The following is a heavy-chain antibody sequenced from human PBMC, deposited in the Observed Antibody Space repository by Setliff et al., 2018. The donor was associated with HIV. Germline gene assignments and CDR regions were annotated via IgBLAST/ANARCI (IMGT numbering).Heavy chain of an antibody. V-gene: IGHV2-70*17. J-gene: IGHJ3*02. CDR1: GFSLSTSGMC. D-gene: IGHD6-13*01. CDR3: ARTRVAAAGVGFDI. CDR2: IDWDDDK. Sequence: SGPTLVNPTQTLTLTCTFSGFSLSTSGMCVSWIRQPPGKALEWLARIDWDDDKFYSTSLKTRLTISKDTSKKQVVLTMTNMDPVDTATYYCARTRVAAAGVGFDIWGQGTMVTVS.